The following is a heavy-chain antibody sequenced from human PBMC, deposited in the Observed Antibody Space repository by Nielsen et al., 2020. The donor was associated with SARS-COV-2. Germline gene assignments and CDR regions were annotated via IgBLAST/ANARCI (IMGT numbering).Heavy chain of an antibody. D-gene: IGHD2-15*01. CDR1: GDSITSGGSH. Sequence: SETLSLTCTVSGDSITSGGSHWSWIRPPPSRGLAWLGFTSCDGNTYSNPSLESRLIISVDTSENQFSLRLNSVTAADTAIYFCARGAAWFDPWGQGTRVTVSS. J-gene: IGHJ5*02. V-gene: IGHV4-31*03. CDR2: TSCDGNT. CDR3: ARGAAWFDP.